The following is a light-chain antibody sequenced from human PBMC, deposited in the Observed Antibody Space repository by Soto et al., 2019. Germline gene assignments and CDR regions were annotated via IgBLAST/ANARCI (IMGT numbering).Light chain of an antibody. J-gene: IGLJ1*01. CDR2: DTS. V-gene: IGLV7-46*01. CDR3: LLSFNSPYV. Sequence: QAVVTQEPSLTVSPGGTVTLTCGSSTGAVTSGHYPYWFQQKPGQAPRTLIYDTSNKHSWTPARFSGYLLGGKAALTLSGAQPEDEAEYFCLLSFNSPYVFGGGTKLTVL. CDR1: TGAVTSGHY.